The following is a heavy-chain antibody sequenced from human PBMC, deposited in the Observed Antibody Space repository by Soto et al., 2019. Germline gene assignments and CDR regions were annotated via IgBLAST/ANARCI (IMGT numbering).Heavy chain of an antibody. Sequence: ASVKVSCKASGYTFTSYGISWVRQAPGQGLEWMGWISAYNGNTNYAQKLQGRVTMTTDTSTSTAYMELRSLRSDDTAVYYCARGGRCSSTSCSRTSRNWFDPWGRGTLVTVSS. CDR1: GYTFTSYG. D-gene: IGHD2-2*01. J-gene: IGHJ5*02. CDR2: ISAYNGNT. V-gene: IGHV1-18*01. CDR3: ARGGRCSSTSCSRTSRNWFDP.